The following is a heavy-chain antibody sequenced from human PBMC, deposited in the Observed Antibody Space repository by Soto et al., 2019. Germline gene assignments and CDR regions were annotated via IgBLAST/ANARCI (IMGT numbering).Heavy chain of an antibody. J-gene: IGHJ4*02. Sequence: GGSLRLSCAASGFTFSSYGMHWVRQAPGKGLEWVAVISYDGSNKYYADSVKGRFTISRDNSKNTLYLQMNSLRAEDTAVYYCAKGSYYDSSGYPMFVFDYWGQGTLVTVSS. CDR3: AKGSYYDSSGYPMFVFDY. CDR2: ISYDGSNK. V-gene: IGHV3-30*18. CDR1: GFTFSSYG. D-gene: IGHD3-22*01.